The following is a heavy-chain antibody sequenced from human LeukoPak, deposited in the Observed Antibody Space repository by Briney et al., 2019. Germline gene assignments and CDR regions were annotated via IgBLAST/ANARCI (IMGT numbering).Heavy chain of an antibody. CDR2: INHSGST. J-gene: IGHJ4*02. CDR3: ARGATRYCSGGSCYRHKGYFDY. V-gene: IGHV4-34*01. Sequence: SETLSLTSAVYGGSFSGYYWSWIRQPPGKGLEWIGEINHSGSTNYNPSLKSRVTISVDTSKNQSSLKLSSVTAADTAVYYCARGATRYCSGGSCYRHKGYFDYWGQGTLVTVSS. CDR1: GGSFSGYY. D-gene: IGHD2-15*01.